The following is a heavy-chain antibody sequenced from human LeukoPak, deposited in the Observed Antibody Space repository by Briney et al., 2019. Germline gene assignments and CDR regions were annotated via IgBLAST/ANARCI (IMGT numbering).Heavy chain of an antibody. D-gene: IGHD6-13*01. CDR2: IYYSGST. CDR1: GGSISSYY. CDR3: ARYSSSWFYVDY. J-gene: IGHJ4*02. V-gene: IGHV4-59*08. Sequence: SETLSLTCTVSGGSISSYYWSWIRQPPGKGLEWIGYIYYSGSTNYNPSLKSRVTISVDTPKNQFSLKLSSVTAADTAVYYCARYSSSWFYVDYWGQGTLVTVSS.